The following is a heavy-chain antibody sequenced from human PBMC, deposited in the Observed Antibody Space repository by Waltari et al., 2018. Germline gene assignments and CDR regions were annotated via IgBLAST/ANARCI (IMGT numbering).Heavy chain of an antibody. Sequence: QVQLVQSGAEVKKPGSSVKVSCKPSGRTFSSYAISWVRQAHGQGLEWMGGIIPIFGTANYAQKFQGRVTITADESTSTAYMELSSLRSEDTAVYYCARSPPQYSSSSYYFDYWGQGTLVTVSS. J-gene: IGHJ4*02. CDR1: GRTFSSYA. D-gene: IGHD6-6*01. CDR2: IIPIFGTA. V-gene: IGHV1-69*01. CDR3: ARSPPQYSSSSYYFDY.